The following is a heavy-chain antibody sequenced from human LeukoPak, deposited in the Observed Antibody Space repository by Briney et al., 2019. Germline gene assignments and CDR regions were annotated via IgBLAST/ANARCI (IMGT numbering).Heavy chain of an antibody. CDR3: ARSTYYYDSSGYYLGY. D-gene: IGHD3-22*01. Sequence: ASVKVSCKASGYTFTSYAMHWVRQAPGQRLEWMGWINASNGNTKYSQKFQGRVTITRDTSASTAYMELSSLRSEDTAVYYCARSTYYYDSSGYYLGYWGQGTLVTVSS. CDR1: GYTFTSYA. J-gene: IGHJ4*02. V-gene: IGHV1-3*01. CDR2: INASNGNT.